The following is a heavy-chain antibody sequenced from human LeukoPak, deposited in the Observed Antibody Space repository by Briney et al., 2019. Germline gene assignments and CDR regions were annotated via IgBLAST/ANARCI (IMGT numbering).Heavy chain of an antibody. D-gene: IGHD2-2*01. Sequence: GGSLRLSCAASGFTFSSYGMHWVRQAPGKGLEWVAVISYDGSNKYYADSVKGRFTISRDNSKNTLYLQMNSLRAEDTAMYYCAKVERIVVVPAAIDYWGQGTLVTVSS. V-gene: IGHV3-30*18. CDR1: GFTFSSYG. CDR3: AKVERIVVVPAAIDY. CDR2: ISYDGSNK. J-gene: IGHJ4*02.